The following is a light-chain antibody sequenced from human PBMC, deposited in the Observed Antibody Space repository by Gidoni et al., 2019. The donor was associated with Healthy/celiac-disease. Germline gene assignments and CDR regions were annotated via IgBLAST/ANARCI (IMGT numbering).Light chain of an antibody. CDR2: AAS. J-gene: IGKJ4*01. CDR1: QGISSY. CDR3: QQLNSYPLT. V-gene: IGKV1-9*01. Sequence: IQLTQSPSSLSASVGDRVTITCRASQGISSYLAWYQHNPGKAPKLLIYAASTLQSGVPSRFSGSGSGTDFTLTISSLQPEDFATYYCQQLNSYPLTFGGGTKVEIK.